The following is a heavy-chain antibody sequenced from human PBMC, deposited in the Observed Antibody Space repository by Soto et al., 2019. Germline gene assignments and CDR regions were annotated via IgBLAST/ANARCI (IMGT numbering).Heavy chain of an antibody. CDR2: IYWDGDK. CDR3: AHKGGRGAGMDV. J-gene: IGHJ6*02. Sequence: QITLKESGPTLVKPTQTLTVTCTFSGFSLSTSGVGVAWIRQPPGKALEWLALIYWDGDKRYSPFLKSRLTLXKXISQNQVVLTLTNMDPVDTATYYCAHKGGRGAGMDVWGQGTTVTVSS. V-gene: IGHV2-5*02. D-gene: IGHD2-15*01. CDR1: GFSLSTSGVG.